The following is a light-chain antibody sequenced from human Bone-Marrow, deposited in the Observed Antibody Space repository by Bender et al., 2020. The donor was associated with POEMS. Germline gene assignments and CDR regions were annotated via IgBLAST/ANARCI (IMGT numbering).Light chain of an antibody. Sequence: QSVLTQPPSASGTPGQRVTISCSGGSSNIGAHAVNWYQHLPGTAPKLLIYSSHRRPSEGPDRFSGSRSGTSASLAISGLRSEDEADYYCAVWDDSLNGWVFGGGTKLTVL. V-gene: IGLV1-44*01. CDR3: AVWDDSLNGWV. J-gene: IGLJ3*02. CDR1: SSNIGAHA. CDR2: SSH.